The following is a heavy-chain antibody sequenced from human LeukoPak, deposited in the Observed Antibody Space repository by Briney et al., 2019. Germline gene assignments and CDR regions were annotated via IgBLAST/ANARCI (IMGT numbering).Heavy chain of an antibody. CDR2: ISFDGSKD. Sequence: GGSLRLSCATYTFTFSSYAMHWVRQAPGKGLEWVAVISFDGSKDYFADSVKGRFTISRDNSKNTMYLHMNSLRLEDTAVYYCARDSDTFGALDYWGQGTLVTVSS. V-gene: IGHV3-30-3*01. CDR3: ARDSDTFGALDY. J-gene: IGHJ4*02. CDR1: TFTFSSYA. D-gene: IGHD3-10*01.